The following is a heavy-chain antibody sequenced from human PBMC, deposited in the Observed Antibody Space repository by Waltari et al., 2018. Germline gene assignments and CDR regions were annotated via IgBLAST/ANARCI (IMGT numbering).Heavy chain of an antibody. D-gene: IGHD2-15*01. CDR2: SHPSGIT. J-gene: IGHJ4*02. Sequence: QVQLQQWGAGLLKPSETLSLTCAVYGVSLSGYYWSWIRQTPGKGLEWIGESHPSGITDYNPPLESRVTMSLDMSRNQFSLILSSVTDADTAVYYCVRGLDQAKMGYWGQGTLVTVSS. CDR1: GVSLSGYY. V-gene: IGHV4-34*01. CDR3: VRGLDQAKMGY.